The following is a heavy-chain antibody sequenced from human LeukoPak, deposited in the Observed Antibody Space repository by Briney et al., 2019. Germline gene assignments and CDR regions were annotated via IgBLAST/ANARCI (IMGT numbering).Heavy chain of an antibody. Sequence: SETLSLTCAVYGGSFSAYYWSWIRQPPGKGLEWIGEINHSGSTNYNPSLKSRVVISVDTSKNQFSLNMNSVTAADTAAYYCARHPTKWELRLSLDYWGQGTLVTVSS. CDR1: GGSFSAYY. CDR2: INHSGST. J-gene: IGHJ4*02. CDR3: ARHPTKWELRLSLDY. D-gene: IGHD1-26*01. V-gene: IGHV4-34*01.